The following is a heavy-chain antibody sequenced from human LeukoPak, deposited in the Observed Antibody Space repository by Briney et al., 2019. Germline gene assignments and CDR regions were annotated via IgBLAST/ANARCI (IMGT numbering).Heavy chain of an antibody. J-gene: IGHJ4*02. D-gene: IGHD3-10*01. CDR2: IYHSGNT. V-gene: IGHV4-39*01. CDR3: ARHRLLRFGELSSFDY. CDR1: GGSISSSSYY. Sequence: PSETLSLTCTVSGGSISSSSYYWGWIRQPPGKGLEWIGSIYHSGNTYYNPSLKSRLTISVDTSKNQFSLKLSSVTAADTAVYYCARHRLLRFGELSSFDYWGQGTLVTVSS.